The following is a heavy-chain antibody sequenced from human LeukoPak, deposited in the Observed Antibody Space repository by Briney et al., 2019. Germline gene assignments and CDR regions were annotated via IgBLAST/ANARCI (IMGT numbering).Heavy chain of an antibody. V-gene: IGHV3-21*04. CDR2: ISGSNSYI. D-gene: IGHD1-26*01. CDR3: ARDKIEGATNFDY. CDR1: GFTFSSYT. J-gene: IGHJ4*02. Sequence: GGSLRLSCAASGFTFSSYTMHWIRQAPGKGLEWVSSISGSNSYIFYADSVKGRFTVSRDNAKDSLYLQMNSLRAEDTAVYYCARDKIEGATNFDYWGQGTLVTVSS.